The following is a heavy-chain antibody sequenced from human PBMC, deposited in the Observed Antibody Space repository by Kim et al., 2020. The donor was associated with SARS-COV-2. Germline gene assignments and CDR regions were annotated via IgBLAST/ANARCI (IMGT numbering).Heavy chain of an antibody. D-gene: IGHD6-13*01. Sequence: GGSLRLSCAASGFTFSSYGMHWVRQAPGKGLEWVAVISYDGSNKYYADSVKGRFTISRDNSKNTLYLQMNSLRAEDTAVYYCAKRLLGSSSWYEYYGMDVWGQGTTVTVSS. CDR2: ISYDGSNK. J-gene: IGHJ6*02. CDR3: AKRLLGSSSWYEYYGMDV. CDR1: GFTFSSYG. V-gene: IGHV3-30*18.